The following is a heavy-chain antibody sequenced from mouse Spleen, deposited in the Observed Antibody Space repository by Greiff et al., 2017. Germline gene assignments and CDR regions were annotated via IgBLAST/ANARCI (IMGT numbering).Heavy chain of an antibody. Sequence: LQQSGAELVRPGSSVKLSCKDSYFAFMASAMHWVKQRPGHGLEWIGSFTMYSDATEYSENFKGKATLTANTSSSTAYMELSSLTSEDSAVYYCARGVYYDYDGFAYWGQGTLVTVSA. CDR3: ARGVYYDYDGFAY. J-gene: IGHJ3*01. CDR1: YFAFMASA. CDR2: FTMYSDAT. D-gene: IGHD2-4*01. V-gene: IGHV1-49*01.